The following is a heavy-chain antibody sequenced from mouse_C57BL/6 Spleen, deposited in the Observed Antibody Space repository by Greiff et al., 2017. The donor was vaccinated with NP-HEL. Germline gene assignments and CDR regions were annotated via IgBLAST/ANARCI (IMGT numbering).Heavy chain of an antibody. J-gene: IGHJ1*03. D-gene: IGHD1-1*01. CDR3: ARQGTTVSYWYFDV. Sequence: EVMLVESGGDLVKPGGSLKLSCAASGFTFSSYGMSWVRQTPDKRLEWVATLSSGGSYTYYPDSVKGRFTISRDNAKNTLYLQMSSLKSEDTAMYYCARQGTTVSYWYFDVWGTGTTVTVSS. CDR2: LSSGGSYT. CDR1: GFTFSSYG. V-gene: IGHV5-6*01.